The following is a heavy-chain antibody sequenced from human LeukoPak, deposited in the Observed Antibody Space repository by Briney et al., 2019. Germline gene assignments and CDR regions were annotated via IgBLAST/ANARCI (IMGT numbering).Heavy chain of an antibody. D-gene: IGHD2-2*01. J-gene: IGHJ5*02. CDR1: GGSISSYY. CDR2: IYTSGST. V-gene: IGHV4-4*08. CDR3: AREVVVPAAMSRNWFDP. Sequence: SETLSLTCTVSGGSISSYYWSWIRQPPGKGLEWIGRIYTSGSTNYNPSLKSRVTISVDTSKNQFSLKLSSVTAADTAVYYCAREVVVPAAMSRNWFDPWGQGTLVTVSS.